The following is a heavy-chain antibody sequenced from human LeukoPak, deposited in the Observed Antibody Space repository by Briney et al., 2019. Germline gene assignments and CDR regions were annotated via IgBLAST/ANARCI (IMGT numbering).Heavy chain of an antibody. D-gene: IGHD2-15*01. CDR1: GFTFSSYS. Sequence: GGSLRLSSAASGFTFSSYSMNWVRQAPGKGLEWVSSISSSSSYIYYADSVKGRFTISRDNAKNSLYLQMNSLRAEDTAVYYCARRMVVAADFDYWGQGTLVTVSS. V-gene: IGHV3-21*01. CDR2: ISSSSSYI. CDR3: ARRMVVAADFDY. J-gene: IGHJ4*02.